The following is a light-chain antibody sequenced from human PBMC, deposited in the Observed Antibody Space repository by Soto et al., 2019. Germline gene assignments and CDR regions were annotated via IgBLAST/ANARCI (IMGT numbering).Light chain of an antibody. Sequence: EKVMTQSPATLSVSLRERPTLXXRASQSVSSNLAWYQEKPGQAPRLVXYGASTRATGIPARFSGSGSGTEFTLTISGLQSEDFAVYYCQQYNNWPPVTFGQGTKVDIK. CDR3: QQYNNWPPVT. CDR2: GAS. V-gene: IGKV3-15*01. J-gene: IGKJ1*01. CDR1: QSVSSN.